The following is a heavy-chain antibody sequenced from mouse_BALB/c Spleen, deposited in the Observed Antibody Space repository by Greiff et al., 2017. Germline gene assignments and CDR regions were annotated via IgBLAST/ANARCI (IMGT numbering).Heavy chain of an antibody. D-gene: IGHD2-3*01. CDR1: GFAFSSYD. CDR2: ISSGGGST. V-gene: IGHV5-12-1*01. Sequence: EVQVVESGGGLVKPGGSLKLSCAASGFAFSSYDMSWVRQTPEKRLEWVAYISSGGGSTYYPDTVKGRFTISRDNAKNTLYLQMSSLKSEDTAMYYCARHDGYFFAYWGQGTLVTVSA. CDR3: ARHDGYFFAY. J-gene: IGHJ3*01.